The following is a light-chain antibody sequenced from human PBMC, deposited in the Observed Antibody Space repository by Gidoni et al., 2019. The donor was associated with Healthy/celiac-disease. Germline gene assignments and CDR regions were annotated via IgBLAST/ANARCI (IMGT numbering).Light chain of an antibody. CDR1: SSDVGGYNY. CDR2: DVS. Sequence: QSALTQPRSVSGSPGQSVTISCTGTSSDVGGYNYVSWYPQHPGKAPKLMIYDVSKRPSGVPDRFSGSKSGNTASLTISGLQAEDEADYYCCSYAGSYTCVVFGGGTKLTVL. V-gene: IGLV2-11*01. CDR3: CSYAGSYTCVV. J-gene: IGLJ2*01.